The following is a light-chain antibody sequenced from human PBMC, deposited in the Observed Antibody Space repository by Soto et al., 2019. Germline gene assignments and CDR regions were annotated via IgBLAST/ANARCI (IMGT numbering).Light chain of an antibody. J-gene: IGKJ4*01. V-gene: IGKV3-15*01. CDR3: QPYNNWPLT. CDR1: QSVSNK. Sequence: EIVMTQSPATLSVSPGERATLSCRASQSVSNKLAWYQHKPGQAPRLLIYGASTRATGIPARFSGGGSGTEFTLTISSLQSEDFAIYYCQPYNNWPLTFGGGTKVDIK. CDR2: GAS.